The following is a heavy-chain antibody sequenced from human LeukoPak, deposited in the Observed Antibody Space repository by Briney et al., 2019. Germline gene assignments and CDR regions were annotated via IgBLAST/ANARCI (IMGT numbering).Heavy chain of an antibody. Sequence: GESLRLSCAASGFTFSDYVMIWVRQAPGKGLEWVSGITASGDRTYYADSVQGRFTMSRDNSKNTVYLQMNSLRVDDTAVYYCARRDIVVIVSASDYWGQEPWSPSPQ. V-gene: IGHV3-23*01. CDR2: ITASGDRT. D-gene: IGHD2-15*01. CDR3: ARRDIVVIVSASDY. CDR1: GFTFSDYV. J-gene: IGHJ4*01.